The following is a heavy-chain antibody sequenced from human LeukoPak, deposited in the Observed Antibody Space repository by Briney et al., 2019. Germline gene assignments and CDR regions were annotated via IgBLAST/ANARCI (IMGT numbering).Heavy chain of an antibody. V-gene: IGHV3-15*01. CDR1: GFTFSNAW. CDR3: STPGYSYALF. CDR2: IKSNSDGGTT. J-gene: IGHJ4*02. Sequence: GGSLRLSCAASGFTFSNAWMSWVRQAPGKGLEWVGRIKSNSDGGTTDYVAPVKGRFTISRDDSKNTLYLQMNSLTTEDTAVYYCSTPGYSYALFWGQGTLVTVSS. D-gene: IGHD5-18*01.